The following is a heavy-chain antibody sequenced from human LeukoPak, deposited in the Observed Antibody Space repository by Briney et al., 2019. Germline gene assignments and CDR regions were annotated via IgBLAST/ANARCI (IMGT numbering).Heavy chain of an antibody. CDR3: ARVAMSDSSGYCDY. CDR1: GFTFSSYA. CDR2: IWYDGSNE. V-gene: IGHV3-33*01. J-gene: IGHJ4*02. Sequence: GRSLRLSCAASGFTFSSYAMHWVRQAPGKGLEWVAVIWYDGSNENYADSVRGRFTVSRDNSKNTLYLHMNSVRAEDTAVYYCARVAMSDSSGYCDYWGQRTLVTVSS. D-gene: IGHD3-22*01.